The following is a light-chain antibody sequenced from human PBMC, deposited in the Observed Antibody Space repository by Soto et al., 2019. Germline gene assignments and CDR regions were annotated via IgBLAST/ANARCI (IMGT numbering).Light chain of an antibody. CDR2: GAS. Sequence: VLTQSPGTLSLSPGERATLSCRASQSVSSSYLVWYQQKPGQAPRLLMYGASTRATGVPFRFSGSGSGTEFTLTISSLQSEDFAVYYCQQYNKWPLTLGGGTKVEIK. V-gene: IGKV3-15*01. J-gene: IGKJ4*01. CDR3: QQYNKWPLT. CDR1: QSVSSSY.